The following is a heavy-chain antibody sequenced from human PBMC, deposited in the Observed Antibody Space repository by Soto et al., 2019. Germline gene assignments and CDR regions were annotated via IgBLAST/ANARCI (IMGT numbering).Heavy chain of an antibody. J-gene: IGHJ4*02. Sequence: GGSLRLSCAASGFTFSSYAMSWVRQAPGKGLEWVSAISGSGGSTYYADSVKGRFTISRDNSKNTLYLQMNSLRAEDTAVYYCAKHRGYSSGWYLSYWGQGTLVTVSS. CDR1: GFTFSSYA. D-gene: IGHD6-19*01. CDR2: ISGSGGST. V-gene: IGHV3-23*01. CDR3: AKHRGYSSGWYLSY.